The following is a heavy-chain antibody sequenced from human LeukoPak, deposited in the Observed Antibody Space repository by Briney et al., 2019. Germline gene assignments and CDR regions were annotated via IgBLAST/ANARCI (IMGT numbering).Heavy chain of an antibody. CDR1: GGSISSSSYY. J-gene: IGHJ5*02. CDR3: ARLSSWPLNWFDP. V-gene: IGHV4-39*01. D-gene: IGHD6-13*01. Sequence: SETLSLTCTVSGGSISSSSYYWGWIRQPPGKGLEWIGSIYYSGSTYYNPSLKSRVTISVDTSKNQFSLKLSSVTAADTAVYYCARLSSWPLNWFDPWGQGTLVTVSP. CDR2: IYYSGST.